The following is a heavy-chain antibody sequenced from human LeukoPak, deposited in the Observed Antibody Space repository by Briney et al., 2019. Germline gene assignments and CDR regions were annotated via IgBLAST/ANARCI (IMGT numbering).Heavy chain of an antibody. Sequence: GASVKVSCKTSGYRFTSYGISWVRQAPGQGLEWMGWVSTYNDKKDYAQKFQGRVIMTTDTSTTTAYMELGSLRSDDTAVYYCARHSGSYAFDYWGQGTLVTVSP. CDR1: GYRFTSYG. J-gene: IGHJ4*02. CDR2: VSTYNDKK. D-gene: IGHD1-26*01. CDR3: ARHSGSYAFDY. V-gene: IGHV1-18*01.